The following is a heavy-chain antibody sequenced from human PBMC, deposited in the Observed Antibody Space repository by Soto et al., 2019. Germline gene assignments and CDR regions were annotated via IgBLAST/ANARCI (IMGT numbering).Heavy chain of an antibody. V-gene: IGHV5-51*01. J-gene: IGHJ4*02. Sequence: PGECRKRSGNGSGYTLTSYWIGWVRQMPGEGLEWMGVIYPSDSDIRYSPSFQGKVTISADKSITTAYLQWSSLKAADTAMYYCVRSGTSSGRFSHYWGPGTLVPVS. CDR1: GYTLTSYW. CDR2: IYPSDSDI. D-gene: IGHD2-15*01. CDR3: VRSGTSSGRFSHY.